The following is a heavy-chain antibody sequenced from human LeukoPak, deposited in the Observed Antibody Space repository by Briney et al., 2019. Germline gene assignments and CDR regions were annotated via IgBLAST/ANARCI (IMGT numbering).Heavy chain of an antibody. CDR3: ICLTDPFDY. J-gene: IGHJ4*02. CDR1: GFTFSSYG. Sequence: GGSLRLSCAASGFTFSSYGMHWVRQAPGKGPEWVGFIRGKAYGGATGYTASVKGRFTISRDDSKSIVYLQTNSLRTEDTAVYYCICLTDPFDYWGQGSLVTVSS. CDR2: IRGKAYGGAT. V-gene: IGHV3-49*04.